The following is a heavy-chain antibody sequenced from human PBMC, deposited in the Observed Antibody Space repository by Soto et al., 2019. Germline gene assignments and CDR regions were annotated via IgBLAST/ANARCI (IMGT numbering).Heavy chain of an antibody. CDR3: ASCLIYGGDAYFAY. CDR2: INPDTGTT. J-gene: IGHJ4*02. V-gene: IGHV1-46*01. D-gene: IGHD4-17*01. Sequence: QVQLVQSGAEVRKPGASVKLSCQASGYTFTHYYIHWVRQAPGQGLEWLGIINPDTGTTSYAQTFQGRVALSTDTSARTVYLELSGMAVEETAVYYCASCLIYGGDAYFAYWGQGTLVTVSS. CDR1: GYTFTHYY.